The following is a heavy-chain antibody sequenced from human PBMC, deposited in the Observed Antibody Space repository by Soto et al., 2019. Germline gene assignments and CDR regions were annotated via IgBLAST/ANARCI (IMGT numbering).Heavy chain of an antibody. V-gene: IGHV1-69*10. CDR3: ARLDYRDYPY. CDR1: GGTFSSYT. Sequence: SVKVSCKASGGTFSSYTISGVRQAPGQGVEWMGGISPYLGITNYAQKFQGRVTITTDTSTSTAYRELRSLRSDDTAVYYCARLDYRDYPYWGEGTLVTVSS. D-gene: IGHD4-17*01. CDR2: ISPYLGIT. J-gene: IGHJ4*02.